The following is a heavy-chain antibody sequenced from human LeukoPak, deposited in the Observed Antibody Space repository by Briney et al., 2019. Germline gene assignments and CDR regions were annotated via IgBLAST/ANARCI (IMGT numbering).Heavy chain of an antibody. J-gene: IGHJ4*02. CDR1: GFTFSSYW. V-gene: IGHV3-74*01. D-gene: IGHD1-26*01. CDR2: INGDGRNI. CDR3: ARGATYAYYQDY. Sequence: GRSLRLSCVASGFTFSSYWMHWVRQDPRKGLVWVSRINGDGRNINYADSVKGRFTISRDNAKNTLYLQMNSLRAEDTAVYYCARGATYAYYQDYWGQGTLVTVSS.